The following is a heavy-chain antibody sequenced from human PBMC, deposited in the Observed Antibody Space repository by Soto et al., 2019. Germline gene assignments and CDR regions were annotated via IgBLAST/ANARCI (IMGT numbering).Heavy chain of an antibody. V-gene: IGHV3-53*02. CDR2: IYPAGPT. CDR1: GFTVSGMF. CDR3: PRDADSSGLHY. Sequence: EVSLVETGGGLIHPGGSLRLSCAASGFTVSGMFMNWVRQAPGKGLEWVSVIYPAGPTYYADSVKGRFTISRDNSKNTLFLQLNNLRAEDTAVYYCPRDADSSGLHYWGQGILVTVSS. D-gene: IGHD6-19*01. J-gene: IGHJ4*02.